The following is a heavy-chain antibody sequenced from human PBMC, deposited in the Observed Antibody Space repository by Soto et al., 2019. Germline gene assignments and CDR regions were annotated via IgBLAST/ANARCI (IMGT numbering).Heavy chain of an antibody. V-gene: IGHV3-7*01. CDR3: ARGSSGSYDY. Sequence: EVQLVESGGGLVQPGGSLRPSCATSGFTFSSYWMSWVRQAPGKGLEWVASIKQDGSDKYYVDSVKGRFTISRDNAKNSLSLQMNGLRAEDTAVYYCARGSSGSYDYWGQGSLVAVSS. CDR2: IKQDGSDK. D-gene: IGHD1-26*01. J-gene: IGHJ4*02. CDR1: GFTFSSYW.